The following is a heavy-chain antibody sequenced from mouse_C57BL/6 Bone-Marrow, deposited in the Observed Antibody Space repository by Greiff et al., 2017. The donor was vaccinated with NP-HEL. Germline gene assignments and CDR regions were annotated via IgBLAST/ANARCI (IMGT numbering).Heavy chain of an antibody. CDR2: IYPGGGYT. CDR3: ARYDDYDRAWFAY. J-gene: IGHJ3*01. D-gene: IGHD2-4*01. Sequence: QVQLQQSGAELVRPGTSVKMSCKASGYTFTNYWIGWAKQRPGHGLEWIGDIYPGGGYTNYTEKFKGKATLTADKSSSTAYMQFSSLTSEDSAIYYCARYDDYDRAWFAYWGQGTLVTVSA. CDR1: GYTFTNYW. V-gene: IGHV1-63*01.